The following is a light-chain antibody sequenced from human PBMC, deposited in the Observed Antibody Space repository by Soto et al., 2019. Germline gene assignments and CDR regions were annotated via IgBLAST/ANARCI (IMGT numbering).Light chain of an antibody. Sequence: EIVLTQSPGTLSLSPGERATLSCRASQSVSSSYLAWYQQKPGQAPRLLIYGASSRATGIPDRFSGSGSGTDFTLTISRLEPEDFAVYYCQHYGCSPPRFTFGPGTKVDIK. CDR3: QHYGCSPPRFT. V-gene: IGKV3-20*01. CDR1: QSVSSSY. J-gene: IGKJ3*01. CDR2: GAS.